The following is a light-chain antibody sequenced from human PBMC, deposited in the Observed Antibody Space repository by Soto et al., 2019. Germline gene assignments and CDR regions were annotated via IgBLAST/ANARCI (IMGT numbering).Light chain of an antibody. Sequence: QSVLTRPACVSGYPGQSITVSCTGTGSDVGGYNYVSWYQQHPGKAPRLLIYDVTNRPSGVSNRFSGSKSGNTASLTISGLQAEDEADYYCSSYRRGSTYVFGTGTKVTVL. V-gene: IGLV2-14*03. CDR2: DVT. CDR1: GSDVGGYNY. J-gene: IGLJ1*01. CDR3: SSYRRGSTYV.